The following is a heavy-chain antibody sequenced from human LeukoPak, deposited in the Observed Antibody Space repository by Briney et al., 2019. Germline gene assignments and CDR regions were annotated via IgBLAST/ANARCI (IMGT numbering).Heavy chain of an antibody. CDR2: IIPIFGTA. V-gene: IGHV1-69*05. CDR1: GGTFSSYA. CDR3: ARSVRGYEFSGDY. D-gene: IGHD5-18*01. Sequence: SVKVSCKASGGTFSSYAISWVRQAPGQGLEWMGRIIPIFGTANYAQKFQGRVTITTDESTSTAYMELSSLRSEDTDVYYCARSVRGYEFSGDYWGQGTLVTVSS. J-gene: IGHJ4*02.